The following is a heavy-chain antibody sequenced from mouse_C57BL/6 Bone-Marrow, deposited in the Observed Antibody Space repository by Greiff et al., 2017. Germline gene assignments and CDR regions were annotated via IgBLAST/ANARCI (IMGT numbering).Heavy chain of an antibody. D-gene: IGHD2-12*01. CDR3: TRSLIYDCTNY. Sequence: VQLQQSGAELVKPGASVKLSCTASGFNINDYYIHWVKQRTEQGLEWIGRIDPEDGETKYTSKFQDKATITADTSSNTAYLQLSSLTSEDTAVYYFTRSLIYDCTNYWGQGTTLTVSS. V-gene: IGHV14-2*01. J-gene: IGHJ2*01. CDR1: GFNINDYY. CDR2: IDPEDGET.